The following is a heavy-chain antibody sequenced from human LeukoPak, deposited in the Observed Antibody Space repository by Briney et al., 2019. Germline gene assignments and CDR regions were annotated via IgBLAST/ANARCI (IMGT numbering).Heavy chain of an antibody. J-gene: IGHJ4*02. V-gene: IGHV4-59*06. CDR3: ASGYDISPRVDY. D-gene: IGHD3-9*01. CDR1: GGSISSYY. Sequence: SETLSLTCTVSGGSISSYYWSWIRQPPGKGLEWIGYIYYSGSTYYNPSLKSRVTISVDTSKNQFSLKLSSVTAADTAVYYCASGYDISPRVDYWGQGTLVTVSS. CDR2: IYYSGST.